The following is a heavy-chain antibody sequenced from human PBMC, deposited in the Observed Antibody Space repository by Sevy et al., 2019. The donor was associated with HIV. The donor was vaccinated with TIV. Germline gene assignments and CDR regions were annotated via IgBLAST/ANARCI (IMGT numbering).Heavy chain of an antibody. D-gene: IGHD6-13*01. Sequence: SQTLSLTCAISGDSVSSNSAAWNWIRQSPSRGLEWLGRTYYRSQWYNDFAVSVKSRITINPDTSKTQFSLQLNSVTPEDTAVYYCARALGGSSWYGGYYFDYWGQGTLVTVSS. CDR3: ARALGGSSWYGGYYFDY. CDR2: TYYRSQWYN. CDR1: GDSVSSNSAA. J-gene: IGHJ4*02. V-gene: IGHV6-1*01.